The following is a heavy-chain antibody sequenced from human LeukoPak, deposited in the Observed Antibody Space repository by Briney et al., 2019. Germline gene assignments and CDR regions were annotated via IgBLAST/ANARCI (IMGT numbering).Heavy chain of an antibody. J-gene: IGHJ4*02. V-gene: IGHV4-59*08. CDR1: GGSISGYY. CDR2: LYSSGST. D-gene: IGHD3-22*01. CDR3: ARHYYDRSDSYSFDY. Sequence: MTSETLSLTCTVSGGSISGYYWSWIRQPPGKGLEWIGYLYSSGSTNYNPSLKSRVTISLDTSENQFSLKLSSVTAADTAVYYCARHYYDRSDSYSFDYWGQGTLVTVYS.